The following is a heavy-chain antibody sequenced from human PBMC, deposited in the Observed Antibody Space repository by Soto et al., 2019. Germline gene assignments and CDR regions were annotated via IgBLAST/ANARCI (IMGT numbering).Heavy chain of an antibody. CDR3: AKGRPPFDL. CDR2: ISGAGGST. D-gene: IGHD6-6*01. Sequence: EVQLLESGGGLVQPGGSLRLACAASQFTFSYYAMGWVRQAPGKGLEWVSLISGAGGSTNYADSVKGRFAISRDNAENTRYLKMNSLSAEDTAVYYCAKGRPPFDLWGRGTLVLVSS. J-gene: IGHJ2*01. V-gene: IGHV3-23*01. CDR1: QFTFSYYA.